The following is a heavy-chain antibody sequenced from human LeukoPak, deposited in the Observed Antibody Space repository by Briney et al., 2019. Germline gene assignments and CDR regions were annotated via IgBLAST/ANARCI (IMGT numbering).Heavy chain of an antibody. D-gene: IGHD6-19*01. CDR1: GFTFDDYA. CDR2: ISGDGGST. CDR3: AKDGSHSSGWYNY. J-gene: IGHJ4*02. V-gene: IGHV3-43*02. Sequence: GGSLRLSCAASGFTFDDYAMHWVRQAPGKGLEWVSLISGDGGSTYYADSVKGRFTISRDNSKNSLYLQMNSLRTKDTALYYCAKDGSHSSGWYNYWGQGTLVTVSS.